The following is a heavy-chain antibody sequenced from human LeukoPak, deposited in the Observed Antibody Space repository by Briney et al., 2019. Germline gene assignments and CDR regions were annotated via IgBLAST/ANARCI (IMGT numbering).Heavy chain of an antibody. CDR2: INHRGST. D-gene: IGHD3-22*01. Sequence: PSETLSLTCAVYGGSFSGYYWSWIRQSPGRGLEWIGEINHRGSTNYNPSLKSRVTISLDTSKNQFSLKLSSVTAADTAVYYCARPLYDSGWDAFDIWGQGTMVTVSS. J-gene: IGHJ3*02. CDR3: ARPLYDSGWDAFDI. CDR1: GGSFSGYY. V-gene: IGHV4-34*01.